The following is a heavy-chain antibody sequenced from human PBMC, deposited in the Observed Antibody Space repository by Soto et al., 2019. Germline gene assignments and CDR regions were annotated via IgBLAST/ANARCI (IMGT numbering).Heavy chain of an antibody. CDR2: IKQDGSAK. J-gene: IGHJ3*01. CDR3: ARGSN. CDR1: GFTFSDNW. Sequence: GSLRLSCAASGFTFSDNWMSWVRQAPGKGLEWVANIKQDGSAKDYVDSVKGRFTISRDNAKNSLYLQMNSLRAEDTAVYYCARGSNWGQGTMVTVSS. V-gene: IGHV3-7*01.